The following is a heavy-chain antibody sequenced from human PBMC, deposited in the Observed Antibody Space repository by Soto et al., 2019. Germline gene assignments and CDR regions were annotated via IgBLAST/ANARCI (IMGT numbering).Heavy chain of an antibody. V-gene: IGHV4-4*02. CDR1: GDPITSRNW. CDR2: VHLVGST. D-gene: IGHD2-8*01. Sequence: SETLSLTCAVSGDPITSRNWWTWVRQAPGKGLEWIGEVHLVGSTNYNPSLRGRVTMSLDKSKDQLSLSLNSVTAADTAVYYCATSAVSNTLDHRGRGRQVTVSS. J-gene: IGHJ4*02. CDR3: ATSAVSNTLDH.